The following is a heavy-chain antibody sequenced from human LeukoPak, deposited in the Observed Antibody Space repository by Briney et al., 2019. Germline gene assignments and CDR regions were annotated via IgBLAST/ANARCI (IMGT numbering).Heavy chain of an antibody. CDR1: GGSISSGDYY. J-gene: IGHJ2*01. V-gene: IGHV4-30-4*01. CDR3: ARELFPGGPDRYFDL. Sequence: MPSQTLSLTCTVSGGSISSGDYYWSWIRQPPGKGLEWIGYIYYSGGTYYNPSLKSRVTISVDTSKNQFSLKLSSVTAADTAVYYCARELFPGGPDRYFDLWGRGTLVTVSS. CDR2: IYYSGGT. D-gene: IGHD1-14*01.